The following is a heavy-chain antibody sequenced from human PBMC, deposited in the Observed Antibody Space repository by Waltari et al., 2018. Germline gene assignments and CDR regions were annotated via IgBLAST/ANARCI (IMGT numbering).Heavy chain of an antibody. V-gene: IGHV3-21*01. Sequence: EVQLEESGGGLVRPGGSLRLSCAAAGFTVRYYTMNWVRQAPGKGPEWISFITSDGTHTTYADSVRGRFTISRDNAKNSLFLQINSLRADDTAVYYCARDRRPTLILGSGAFDIWGQGIKVNVSS. J-gene: IGHJ3*02. CDR3: ARDRRPTLILGSGAFDI. CDR1: GFTVRYYT. CDR2: ITSDGTHT. D-gene: IGHD3-22*01.